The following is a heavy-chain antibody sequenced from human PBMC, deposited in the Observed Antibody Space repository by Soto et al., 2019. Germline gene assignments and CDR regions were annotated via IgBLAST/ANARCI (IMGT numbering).Heavy chain of an antibody. J-gene: IGHJ4*02. CDR2: INAGNGNT. V-gene: IGHV1-3*01. CDR1: GYTFTSYA. D-gene: IGHD6-13*01. Sequence: ASVKVSCKASGYTFTSYAMHWVRQAPGQRLEWMGWINAGNGNTKYSQKFQGRVTITRDTSASIAYMELSSLRSEDTAVYYCARDLGQQLRQGFDYWGREPWSPSPQ. CDR3: ARDLGQQLRQGFDY.